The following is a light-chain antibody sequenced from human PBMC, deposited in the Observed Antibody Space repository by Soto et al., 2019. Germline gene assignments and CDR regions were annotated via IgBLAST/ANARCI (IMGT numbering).Light chain of an antibody. V-gene: IGKV1-5*01. Sequence: DIQMTQSPSTLSASVGDRVTITCRASQSISSWLAWYQQKPGKAPKLLIYDASSLESEVPSRFSDSGSGTEFTLTISSLQPDDFATYYCQQYNSYSPTFGQGTKVEIK. CDR2: DAS. CDR1: QSISSW. CDR3: QQYNSYSPT. J-gene: IGKJ1*01.